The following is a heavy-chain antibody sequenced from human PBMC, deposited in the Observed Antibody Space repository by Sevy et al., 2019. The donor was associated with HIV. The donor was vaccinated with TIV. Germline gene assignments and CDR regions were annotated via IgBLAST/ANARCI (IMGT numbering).Heavy chain of an antibody. Sequence: GGSLRLSCAASGFTFSKYSMSWVRQPPGKGLEWVSTLSFGCGEINYADSVKGRFTISRDNSKRSVDLQMNNLGPEDTAVYYCAREGCTKPHDYWGQGTLVTVSS. CDR1: GFTFSKYS. CDR2: LSFGCGEI. D-gene: IGHD2-8*01. J-gene: IGHJ4*02. CDR3: AREGCTKPHDY. V-gene: IGHV3-23*01.